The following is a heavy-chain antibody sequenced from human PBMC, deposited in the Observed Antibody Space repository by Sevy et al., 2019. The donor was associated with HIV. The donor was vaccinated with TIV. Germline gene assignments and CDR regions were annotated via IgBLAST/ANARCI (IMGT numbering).Heavy chain of an antibody. CDR1: GFTFSSYS. CDR2: ISSSNNYI. D-gene: IGHD3-9*01. CDR3: ARFGRYFDSGT. Sequence: GGSLRLSCAASGFTFSSYSMNWVRQAPGKGLEWVSSISSSNNYIYYADSVKGRFTISRDNSKNSLYLQMNSLRAEDTAVYYCARFGRYFDSGTWGQGTTVTVSS. V-gene: IGHV3-21*06. J-gene: IGHJ5*02.